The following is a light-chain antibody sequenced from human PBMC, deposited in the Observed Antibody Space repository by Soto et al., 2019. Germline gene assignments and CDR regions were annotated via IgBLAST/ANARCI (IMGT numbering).Light chain of an antibody. Sequence: ESVLTQSPGTLCFAPWERATLSCRSIQSVSSNYLAWYQQKPGQAPVLLIYGASTRATGIPDRFSGSGSGTDFPLTISRLAPEDSAVYYCQQSGSSPTWTVGPGTKVDIK. V-gene: IGKV3-20*01. J-gene: IGKJ1*01. CDR2: GAS. CDR1: QSVSSNY. CDR3: QQSGSSPTWT.